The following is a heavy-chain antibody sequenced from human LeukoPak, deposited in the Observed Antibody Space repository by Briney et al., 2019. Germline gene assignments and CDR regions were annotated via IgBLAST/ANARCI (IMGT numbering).Heavy chain of an antibody. J-gene: IGHJ4*02. CDR2: IKQDGSEK. V-gene: IGHV3-7*01. D-gene: IGHD5-18*01. CDR1: GFTFSSYW. Sequence: GGSLRLSCAASGFTFSSYWMSWVRQAPGKGLEWVANIKQDGSEKYHVDSVKGRFTISRDNAKNSLYLQMNSLRAEDTAVYYCARDAGGYGFYGDYWGQGTLVTVSS. CDR3: ARDAGGYGFYGDY.